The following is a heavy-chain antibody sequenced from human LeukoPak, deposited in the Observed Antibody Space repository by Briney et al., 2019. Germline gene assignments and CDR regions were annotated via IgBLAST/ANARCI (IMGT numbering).Heavy chain of an antibody. V-gene: IGHV4-39*01. CDR1: GSSISSSSYY. CDR2: IYYSGST. CDR3: ARRRTLYYYDSSGYYYDY. D-gene: IGHD3-22*01. J-gene: IGHJ4*02. Sequence: SETLSLTCTVSGSSISSSSYYWGWIRQPPGKGLEWIGDIYYSGSTYNNPSLKSRVTISVDTSKNQFSLKLSSVTAADTAVYYCARRRTLYYYDSSGYYYDYWGQGTLVTVSS.